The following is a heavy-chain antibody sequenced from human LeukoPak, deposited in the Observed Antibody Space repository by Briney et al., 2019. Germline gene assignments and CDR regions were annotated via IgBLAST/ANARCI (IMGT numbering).Heavy chain of an antibody. J-gene: IGHJ4*02. V-gene: IGHV1-2*06. CDR1: GYTFTAYY. CDR2: INPNSGDT. D-gene: IGHD3-22*01. CDR3: ARAHYYDSSAYLFDY. Sequence: GASVKVSCKVSGYTFTAYYIHWVRQAPGQGLEWMGRINPNSGDTNYAQKFQGRVAMTRDTSISTAYMELSRLSSDDTAVYFCARAHYYDSSAYLFDYWGQGTLVTVSS.